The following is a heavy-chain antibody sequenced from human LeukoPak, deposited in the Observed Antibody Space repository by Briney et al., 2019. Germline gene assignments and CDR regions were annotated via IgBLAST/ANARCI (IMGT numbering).Heavy chain of an antibody. V-gene: IGHV4-38-2*01. Sequence: SETLSLTCAVSGSSIRSGYYWGWIRQPPGKGLEWIGSISDSGSTYHNQALKGRAIVSIDTSTNQFSLRVSSVTAADAAVYYCAKRQYQLPFDYWGQGTLVTVSS. CDR2: ISDSGST. J-gene: IGHJ4*02. D-gene: IGHD2-2*01. CDR3: AKRQYQLPFDY. CDR1: GSSIRSGYY.